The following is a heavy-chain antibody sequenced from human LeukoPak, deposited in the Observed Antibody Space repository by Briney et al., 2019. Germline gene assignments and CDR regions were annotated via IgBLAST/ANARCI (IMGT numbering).Heavy chain of an antibody. V-gene: IGHV1-3*01. J-gene: IGHJ3*02. D-gene: IGHD3-9*01. CDR1: GYTFTSYA. Sequence: GASVKVSCKASGYTFTSYAMHWVRQAPGQRLEWMGWINAGNGNTKYSQKFQGRVTITRDTSASTAYMELSSLRSEDTAVYYCARCLPLETIWTNAFDIWGQGTMVTVSS. CDR3: ARCLPLETIWTNAFDI. CDR2: INAGNGNT.